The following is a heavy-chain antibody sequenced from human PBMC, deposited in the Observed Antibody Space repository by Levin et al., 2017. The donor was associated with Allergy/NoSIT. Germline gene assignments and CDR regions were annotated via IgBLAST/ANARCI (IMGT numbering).Heavy chain of an antibody. CDR2: ARGSDNNI. Sequence: GGSLRLSCAVSGGSISNYAMSWVRQAPGKGLEWVATARGSDNNIYNAAPVRDRFTTFRDNYKETVLRQMNRSRADDTAVYHCTRKLTSGHVALYSWGHGTMVTVSS. CDR1: GGSISNYA. CDR3: TRKLTSGHVALYS. J-gene: IGHJ3*01. D-gene: IGHD3-16*01. V-gene: IGHV3-23*01.